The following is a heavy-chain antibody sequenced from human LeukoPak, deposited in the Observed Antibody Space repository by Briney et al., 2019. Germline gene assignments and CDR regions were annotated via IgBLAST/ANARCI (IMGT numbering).Heavy chain of an antibody. CDR2: IYSGGST. CDR3: ASTPYGDYYFDY. V-gene: IGHV3-66*02. J-gene: IGHJ4*02. D-gene: IGHD4-17*01. Sequence: GGSLRLSCAASGFTVSSNYMSWVRQAPGKGLEWVSVIYSGGSTYYADSVKGRFTISRDNSENTLYLQMNSLRAEDTAVYYCASTPYGDYYFDYWGQGTLVTVSS. CDR1: GFTVSSNY.